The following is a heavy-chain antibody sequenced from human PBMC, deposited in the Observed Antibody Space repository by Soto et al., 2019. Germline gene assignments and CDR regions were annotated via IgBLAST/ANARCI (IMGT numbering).Heavy chain of an antibody. D-gene: IGHD4-17*01. J-gene: IGHJ3*02. CDR3: ATETTQEAFDI. CDR1: GGSISNYY. CDR2: IFSSGST. V-gene: IGHV4-59*01. Sequence: SETLSLTCTVSGGSISNYYWSWIRQPPGKGLQWIGYIFSSGSTYYNPSLKSRVTISVDTSKNQFSLKLNSVTAADTAVYYCATETTQEAFDIWGQGTMVTVS.